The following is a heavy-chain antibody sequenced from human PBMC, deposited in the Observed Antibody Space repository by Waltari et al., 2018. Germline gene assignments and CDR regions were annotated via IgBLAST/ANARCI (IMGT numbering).Heavy chain of an antibody. Sequence: QLQLQESGPGLVKPSETLSLTCTVSGGSISSSSYYWGWIRQPPGKGLEWIGRIYYSGSTYSNPSLKSRVTISVDTSKNQFSLKRSSVTAADTAVYYCARERSGYSYGRPNWFDPWGQGTLVTVSS. J-gene: IGHJ5*02. D-gene: IGHD5-18*01. CDR1: GGSISSSSYY. V-gene: IGHV4-39*02. CDR2: IYYSGST. CDR3: ARERSGYSYGRPNWFDP.